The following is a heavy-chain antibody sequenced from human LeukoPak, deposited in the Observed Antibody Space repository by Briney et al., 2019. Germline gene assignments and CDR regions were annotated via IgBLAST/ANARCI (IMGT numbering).Heavy chain of an antibody. V-gene: IGHV3-30-3*02. J-gene: IGHJ4*02. CDR3: AKRGSSWSYFDY. CDR1: GFTFSSYA. Sequence: PGRSLRLSCAASGFTFSSYAMHWVRQAPGKGLEWVAVISYDGSNKYYADSVKGRFTISRDNSKATLYLQMNSLRADDTAVYFCAKRGSSWSYFDYWGQGTLVTVSS. CDR2: ISYDGSNK. D-gene: IGHD6-13*01.